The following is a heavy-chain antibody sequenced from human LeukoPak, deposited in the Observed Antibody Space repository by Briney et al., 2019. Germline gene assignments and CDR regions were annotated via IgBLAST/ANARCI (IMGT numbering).Heavy chain of an antibody. CDR2: IYTSGST. CDR1: GGSISSYY. Sequence: PSETLSLTCTVSGGSISSYYWSWIRQPAGKGLEWIGRIYTSGSTNYNPSLKSRVTMSVDTSKNQFSLKLSSVTAADTAVYYCARAGTYSSSWYGADDAFDIWGQGTMVTVSS. CDR3: ARAGTYSSSWYGADDAFDI. D-gene: IGHD6-13*01. J-gene: IGHJ3*02. V-gene: IGHV4-4*07.